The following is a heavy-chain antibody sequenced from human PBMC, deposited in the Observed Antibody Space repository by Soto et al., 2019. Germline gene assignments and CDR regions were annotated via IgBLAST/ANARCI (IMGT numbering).Heavy chain of an antibody. CDR3: AAFRWVTAMAYFDY. J-gene: IGHJ4*02. V-gene: IGHV1-58*01. D-gene: IGHD5-18*01. Sequence: ASVKVSCKASGFTFTSSAVQWVRQARGQRLEWIGWIVVGSGNTNYAQKFQERVTITRDMSTSTAYMELSSLRSEDTAVYYRAAFRWVTAMAYFDYWGQGTLVTVSS. CDR2: IVVGSGNT. CDR1: GFTFTSSA.